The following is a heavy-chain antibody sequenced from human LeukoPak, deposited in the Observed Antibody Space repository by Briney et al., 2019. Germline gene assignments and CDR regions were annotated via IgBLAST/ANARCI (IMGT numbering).Heavy chain of an antibody. D-gene: IGHD5-18*01. CDR2: ISSSSSYI. V-gene: IGHV3-21*04. CDR1: GFTFSSYS. Sequence: GGSLRLSCAASGFTFSSYSMNWVRQAPGKGLEWVSSISSSSSYIYYADSVKGRFTISRDNAKNSLYLQMNSLRSDDTAVYYCARDSIYSYGSRDAFDIWGQGTMVTVSS. J-gene: IGHJ3*02. CDR3: ARDSIYSYGSRDAFDI.